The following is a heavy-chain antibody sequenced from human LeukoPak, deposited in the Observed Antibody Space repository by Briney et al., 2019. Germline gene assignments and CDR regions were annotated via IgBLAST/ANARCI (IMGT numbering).Heavy chain of an antibody. CDR3: ARIRGGSGSYYIAYAVSYGMDV. CDR2: INHSGST. J-gene: IGHJ6*04. D-gene: IGHD3-10*01. CDR1: GGSFSGYY. V-gene: IGHV4-34*01. Sequence: SETLSLTCAVYGGSFSGYYWSWIRQPPGKGLEWIGEINHSGSTNYNPSLKSRVTISVDTSKNQFSLKLSSVTAADTAVYYCARIRGGSGSYYIAYAVSYGMDVWGKGTTVTVSS.